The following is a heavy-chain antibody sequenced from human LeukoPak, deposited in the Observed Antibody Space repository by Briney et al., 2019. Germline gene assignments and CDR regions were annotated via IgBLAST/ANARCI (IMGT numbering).Heavy chain of an antibody. V-gene: IGHV1-46*01. CDR3: ARGQQKAMIPLDY. J-gene: IGHJ4*02. CDR1: GYSFTSYY. Sequence: GASVKVSCKASGYSFTSYYMRWVRQAPGQRLEWMGIINPSGGSSSYAQKFQGRVTMTRDTSTSTVYMEVSSLRSEDTAVYYCARGQQKAMIPLDYWGQGTLVTVSS. D-gene: IGHD3-22*01. CDR2: INPSGGSS.